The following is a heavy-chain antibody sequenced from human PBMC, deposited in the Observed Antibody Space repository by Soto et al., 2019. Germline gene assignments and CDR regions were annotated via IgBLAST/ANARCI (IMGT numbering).Heavy chain of an antibody. CDR2: TYYRSKWYN. Sequence: PSQTLSLTCVISGDSVSSNSAARIWIRQSPSRGLEWLGRTYYRSKWYNDYAVSVKSRITINPDTSKNQFSLQLNSVTPEDTAVYYCARVVLVPAAMPALVLADYYYCMDVRGQGTTVTV. D-gene: IGHD2-2*01. CDR3: ARVVLVPAAMPALVLADYYYCMDV. V-gene: IGHV6-1*01. CDR1: GDSVSSNSAA. J-gene: IGHJ6*02.